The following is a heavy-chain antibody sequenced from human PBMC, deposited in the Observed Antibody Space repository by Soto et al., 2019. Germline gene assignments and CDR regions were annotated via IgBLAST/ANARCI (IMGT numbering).Heavy chain of an antibody. D-gene: IGHD3-10*01. V-gene: IGHV3-23*01. CDR2: ISGSGGST. J-gene: IGHJ4*02. CDR1: GFTFSSYA. CDR3: ARSGRRDDFDY. Sequence: GGSLRLSCAASGFTFSSYAMSGVRQDPGKGLEWVSAISGSGGSTYYADSVKGWFTISRDNSKNTLYLQMNSLRAEDTAVYYCARSGRRDDFDYWGQGTLGTVS.